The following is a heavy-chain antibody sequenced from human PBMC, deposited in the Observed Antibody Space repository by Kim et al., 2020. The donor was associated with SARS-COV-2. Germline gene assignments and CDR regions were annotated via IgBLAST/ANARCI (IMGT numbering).Heavy chain of an antibody. CDR2: IKSKTDGGTT. CDR1: GFTFSNAW. CDR3: TTVPPDYGDYVWPPGY. J-gene: IGHJ4*02. D-gene: IGHD4-17*01. Sequence: GGSLRLSCAASGFTFSNAWMSWVRQAPGKGLEWVGRIKSKTDGGTTDYAAPVKGRFTISRDDSKNTLYLQMNSLKTEDTAVYYCTTVPPDYGDYVWPPGYWGQGTLVTVSS. V-gene: IGHV3-15*01.